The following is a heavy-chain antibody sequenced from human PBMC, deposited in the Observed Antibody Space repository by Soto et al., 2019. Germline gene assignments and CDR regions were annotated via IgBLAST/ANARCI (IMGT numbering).Heavy chain of an antibody. CDR1: GVSVTSYS. J-gene: IGHJ4*02. Sequence: SETLSLTCIVSGVSVTSYSWSWVRQPANKGLEWIGRVFSSVSATYNPSLKSRVSISMDTAENRISLKLDSVTAADAGVYFCARDGMTTGDTWGPGTLVTVSS. CDR2: VFSSVSA. CDR3: ARDGMTTGDT. D-gene: IGHD2-21*02. V-gene: IGHV4-4*07.